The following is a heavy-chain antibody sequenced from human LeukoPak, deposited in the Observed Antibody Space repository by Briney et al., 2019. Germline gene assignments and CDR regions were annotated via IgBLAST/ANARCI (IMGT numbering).Heavy chain of an antibody. CDR1: GKPLPTNI. CDR2: INPSGGST. D-gene: IGHD2-15*01. CDR3: ARAPTRYDFDY. J-gene: IGHJ4*02. Sequence: APGKVSSKASGKPLPTNIINWVGKAPGKGLEWMGIINPSGGSTSYAQKFQGRVTMTRDTSTSTVYMELSSLRSEDTAVYYCARAPTRYDFDYWGQGTLVTVSS. V-gene: IGHV1-46*01.